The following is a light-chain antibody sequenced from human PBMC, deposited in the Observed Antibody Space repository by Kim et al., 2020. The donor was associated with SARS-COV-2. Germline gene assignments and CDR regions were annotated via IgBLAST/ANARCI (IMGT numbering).Light chain of an antibody. V-gene: IGKV1-12*01. CDR1: ENIGSW. J-gene: IGKJ4*01. Sequence: DIQMTQSPSSVSASVGARVTITCRASENIGSWLAWYQQKPGKAPSLLIYSTSTLHSGVPSRFSGSGSGTDFTLTVSSLQPEDSAVYYCQQLNAFPLTFGGGTKVDIK. CDR2: STS. CDR3: QQLNAFPLT.